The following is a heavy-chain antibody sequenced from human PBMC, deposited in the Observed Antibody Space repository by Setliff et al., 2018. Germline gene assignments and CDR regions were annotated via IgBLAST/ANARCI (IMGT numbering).Heavy chain of an antibody. J-gene: IGHJ3*02. Sequence: KPSETLSLTCAVYGGSFSGYYWSWIRQSPGKGLEWIGEINHSGSTNYNPSLKSRVTISVDTSNNQFSLKLSSVTAADTAVYYCARERGYSYGDDAFDIWGQGTMVTVSS. CDR3: ARERGYSYGDDAFDI. V-gene: IGHV4-34*01. D-gene: IGHD5-18*01. CDR2: INHSGST. CDR1: GGSFSGYY.